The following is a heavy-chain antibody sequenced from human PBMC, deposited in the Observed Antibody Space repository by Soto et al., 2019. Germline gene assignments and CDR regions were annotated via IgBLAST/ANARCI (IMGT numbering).Heavy chain of an antibody. CDR1: GGSISSSSYY. CDR3: ARTIEVLRFLEWLPKNDAFDI. D-gene: IGHD3-3*01. CDR2: IYYSGST. J-gene: IGHJ3*02. V-gene: IGHV4-39*01. Sequence: SETLSLTCTVSGGSISSSSYYWGWIRQPPGKGLEWIGSIYYSGSTYYNPSLKSRVTISVDTSKNQFSLKLGSVTAADTAVYYCARTIEVLRFLEWLPKNDAFDIWGQGTMVTVSS.